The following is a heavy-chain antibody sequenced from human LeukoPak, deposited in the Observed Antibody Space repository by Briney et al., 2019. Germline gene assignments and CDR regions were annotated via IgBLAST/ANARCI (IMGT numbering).Heavy chain of an antibody. J-gene: IGHJ5*02. Sequence: SETLSLTCTVSGASITSYYWSWIRQPAGKGPEWIGRIYISGSTNYNHSLKSRVTMSVDTSKNQFSLKLSSVTAADTAVYYCARDLEQQLGDFWFDPWGQGTLVTVSS. CDR1: GASITSYY. D-gene: IGHD6-13*01. CDR3: ARDLEQQLGDFWFDP. CDR2: IYISGST. V-gene: IGHV4-4*07.